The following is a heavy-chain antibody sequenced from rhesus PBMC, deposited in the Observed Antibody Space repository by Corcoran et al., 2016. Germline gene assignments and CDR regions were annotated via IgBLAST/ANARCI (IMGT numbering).Heavy chain of an antibody. Sequence: QVQLQESGPGLVKPSETLSLTCAVSGYSISSGYGWSWIRQPPGKGLEWVGYIGGSSGSTNYNPSLKSRVTSSKDTSKNQFSLKLSSVTAADTAVYYCARGTAAGRGYYWGQGVLVTVSS. V-gene: IGHV4-127*01. CDR3: ARGTAAGRGYY. CDR1: GYSISSGYG. CDR2: IGGSSGST. D-gene: IGHD6S26*01. J-gene: IGHJ4*01.